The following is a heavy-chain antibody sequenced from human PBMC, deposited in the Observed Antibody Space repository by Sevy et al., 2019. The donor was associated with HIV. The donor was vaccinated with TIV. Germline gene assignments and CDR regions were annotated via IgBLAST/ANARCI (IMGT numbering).Heavy chain of an antibody. CDR3: ARDRGFEFAYY. Sequence: ASVKVSCKASGGTFSSYAISWVRQAPGQGLEWMGGIIPIFGTANYAQKFQGRVTITADESTSTVYMELSSLRSEDTAVYYGARDRGFEFAYYWGQGTLVTVSS. V-gene: IGHV1-69*13. CDR2: IIPIFGTA. J-gene: IGHJ4*02. D-gene: IGHD3-10*01. CDR1: GGTFSSYA.